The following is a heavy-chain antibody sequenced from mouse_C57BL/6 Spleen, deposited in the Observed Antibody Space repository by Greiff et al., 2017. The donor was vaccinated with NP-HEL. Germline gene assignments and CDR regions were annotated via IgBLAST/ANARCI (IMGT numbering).Heavy chain of an antibody. Sequence: VQLQQSGAELVRPGASVKLSCTASGFNIKDDYMHWVKQRPEQGLEWIGWIDPENGDTEYASKFQGKATITADTSSNTAYLQLSSLTSEDTAVYYCTIGHYYGNYWGQGTTLTVSS. D-gene: IGHD1-1*01. J-gene: IGHJ2*01. CDR3: TIGHYYGNY. V-gene: IGHV14-4*01. CDR2: IDPENGDT. CDR1: GFNIKDDY.